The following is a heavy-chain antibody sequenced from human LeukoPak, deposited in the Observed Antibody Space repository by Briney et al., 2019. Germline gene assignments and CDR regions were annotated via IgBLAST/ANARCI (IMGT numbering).Heavy chain of an antibody. V-gene: IGHV3-33*01. CDR3: ARDQWELRGYFDY. CDR2: IWYDGSNK. D-gene: IGHD1-26*01. CDR1: GFTFSSYS. Sequence: PGGSLRLSCAASGFTFSSYSMHWVRQAPGKGLEWVAVIWYDGSNKYYADSVKGRFTISRDNSKNTLYLQMNSLRAEDTAVYYCARDQWELRGYFDYWGQGTLVTVSS. J-gene: IGHJ4*02.